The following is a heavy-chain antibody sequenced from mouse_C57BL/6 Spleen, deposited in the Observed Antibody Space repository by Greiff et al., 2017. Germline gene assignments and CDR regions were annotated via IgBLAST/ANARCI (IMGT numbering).Heavy chain of an antibody. V-gene: IGHV1-54*01. CDR1: GYAFTNYL. CDR3: ARAGWNGVGGY. J-gene: IGHJ2*01. CDR2: INPGSGGT. Sequence: VQLQQSGAELVRPGTSVKVSCKASGYAFTNYLIEGVKQRPGQGLEWIGVINPGSGGTNYNEKFKGKATLTADESSSTAYMQRSSLTSEDSAVYFFARAGWNGVGGYWGQGTTLTVSS. D-gene: IGHD1-1*01.